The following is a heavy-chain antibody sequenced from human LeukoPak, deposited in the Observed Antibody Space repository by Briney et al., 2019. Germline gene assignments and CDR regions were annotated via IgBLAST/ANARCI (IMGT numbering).Heavy chain of an antibody. CDR1: GGSISSYY. J-gene: IGHJ3*01. CDR2: IYHSGTT. D-gene: IGHD4-17*01. Sequence: KTSETLSLTCTVSGGSISSYYWSWIRQPPGKGLECIGYIYHSGTTNYNPSLKSRVTISVDTSKNQFSLKLSSVTAADTAIYYCARQRDYADYLDAFDVWGQGTMVTVSS. V-gene: IGHV4-59*08. CDR3: ARQRDYADYLDAFDV.